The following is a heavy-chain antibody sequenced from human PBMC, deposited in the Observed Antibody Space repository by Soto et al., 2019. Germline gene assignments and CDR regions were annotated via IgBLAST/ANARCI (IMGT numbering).Heavy chain of an antibody. D-gene: IGHD4-17*01. Sequence: SETLSLTCTVSGGSISSYYWSWIRQPPGKGLEWIGYIYYSGSTNYNPSLKSRVTIPVDTSKDQFSLKLSSVTAADTAVYYCARAPPTGYYYYYYYMDVWGKGTTVTVSS. CDR1: GGSISSYY. J-gene: IGHJ6*03. CDR3: ARAPPTGYYYYYYYMDV. V-gene: IGHV4-59*01. CDR2: IYYSGST.